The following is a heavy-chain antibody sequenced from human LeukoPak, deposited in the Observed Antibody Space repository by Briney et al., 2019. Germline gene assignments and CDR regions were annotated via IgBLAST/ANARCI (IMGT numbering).Heavy chain of an antibody. D-gene: IGHD1-26*01. V-gene: IGHV4-39*01. Sequence: SETLSLTCTVSGGSISSSSYYWGWIRQPPGKGLEWIGSIYYSGSTYYNPSLKSRVTISVDTSKNQFSLELSSVTAADTAVYYCARQYSGSYELDYWGQGTLVTVSS. CDR2: IYYSGST. J-gene: IGHJ4*02. CDR3: ARQYSGSYELDY. CDR1: GGSISSSSYY.